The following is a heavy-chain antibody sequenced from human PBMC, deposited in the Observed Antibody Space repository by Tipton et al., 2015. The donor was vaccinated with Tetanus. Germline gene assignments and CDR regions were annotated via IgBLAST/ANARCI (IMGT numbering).Heavy chain of an antibody. Sequence: PSLTCTVSGGSVRSGSYYWNWIRQPPGKGLEWIGYISYSGSTNSNYSLKSRITISQDTSKNQFSLKLTSVTAADTAVYYCARANYDFPKKGPFDSWGQGTLVIVSS. V-gene: IGHV4-61*01. CDR1: GGSVRSGSYY. CDR2: ISYSGST. CDR3: ARANYDFPKKGPFDS. D-gene: IGHD3-3*01. J-gene: IGHJ4*02.